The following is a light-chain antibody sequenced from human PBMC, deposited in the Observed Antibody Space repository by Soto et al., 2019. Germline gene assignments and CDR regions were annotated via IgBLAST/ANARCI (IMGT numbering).Light chain of an antibody. Sequence: QSALTQPASVSGSPGQSITISCTGTSSDVGSYNFVSWFQQHPGKAPKVMIYEVNKRPSGISNRFSGSKSGNTASLTISGLQAEDEADYYCCSYAGSSTLVFGGGTKLTVL. CDR1: SSDVGSYNF. CDR3: CSYAGSSTLV. V-gene: IGLV2-23*02. J-gene: IGLJ2*01. CDR2: EVN.